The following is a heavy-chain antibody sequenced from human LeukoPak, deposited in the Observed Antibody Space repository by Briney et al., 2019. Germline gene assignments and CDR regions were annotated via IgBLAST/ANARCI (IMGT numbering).Heavy chain of an antibody. V-gene: IGHV4-34*01. D-gene: IGHD4-17*01. Sequence: SETLSLTCAVDGGSLSGYYRSWIRQPPGKGLEWIGEINPTGSTNYNPSLKSRVTISADTSKSQFSLELSSVTAADTAVFYCARALSTVTTYFDSWGQGTLVTVSS. J-gene: IGHJ4*02. CDR3: ARALSTVTTYFDS. CDR1: GGSLSGYY. CDR2: INPTGST.